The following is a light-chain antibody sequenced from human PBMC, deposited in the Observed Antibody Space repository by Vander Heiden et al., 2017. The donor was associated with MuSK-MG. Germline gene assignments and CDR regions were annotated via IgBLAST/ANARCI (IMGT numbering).Light chain of an antibody. CDR3: MKDRKPPDT. V-gene: IGKV2D-29*01. J-gene: IGKJ2*01. CDR1: QSHVWSDSRTY. CDR2: AVS. Sequence: EIPQTPLPLSVSPGQPASISCNSSQSHVWSDSRTYLCWYQQKPGQPTQLLIYAVSNRFAGVPDRFSGSGSVTEFTLKISRLEAEDVGTYYRMKDRKPPDTLGQGTKLEIK.